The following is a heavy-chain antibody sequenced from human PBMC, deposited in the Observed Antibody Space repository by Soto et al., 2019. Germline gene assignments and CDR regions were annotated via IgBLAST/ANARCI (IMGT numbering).Heavy chain of an antibody. CDR1: GFDFSTYA. V-gene: IGHV3-23*01. Sequence: EVHLLESGGTLVKPGGSLRLSCAASGFDFSTYAMTWVRQAPGKGLEWVSTIINSGTTTYYAETVKGRYTISRDNSRNTLYLQMKSLRADDTAMYYCAKDWPGTSSVPSDFWGQGTLVTVSS. D-gene: IGHD3-10*01. CDR2: IINSGTTT. CDR3: AKDWPGTSSVPSDF. J-gene: IGHJ4*02.